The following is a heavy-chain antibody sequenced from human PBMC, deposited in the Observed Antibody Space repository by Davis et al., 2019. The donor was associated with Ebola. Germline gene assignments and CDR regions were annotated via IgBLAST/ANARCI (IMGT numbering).Heavy chain of an antibody. D-gene: IGHD3-10*01. CDR1: GYTFTNYA. V-gene: IGHV1-3*01. Sequence: ASVKVSCKASGYTFTNYAIHWVRQAPGQRLEWMGWINAGDGNTKYSQKFQGRVTITRDTSATTADLELSSLRSEDTAVYYCARAPTWSQINYYYFDYWGQGTLVTVSS. CDR2: INAGDGNT. CDR3: ARAPTWSQINYYYFDY. J-gene: IGHJ4*02.